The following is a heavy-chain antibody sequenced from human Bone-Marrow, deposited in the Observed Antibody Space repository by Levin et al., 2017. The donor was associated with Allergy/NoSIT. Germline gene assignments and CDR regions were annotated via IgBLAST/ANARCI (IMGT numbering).Heavy chain of an antibody. CDR3: ARDISVALYYDSSGYYGSLEVLFDP. Sequence: GGSLRLSCAASGFTFSDYYMSWIRQAPGKGLEWVSYISSSGSTIYYADSVKGRFTISRDNAKNSLYLQMNSLRAEDTAVYYCARDISVALYYDSSGYYGSLEVLFDPWGQGTLVTVSS. CDR2: ISSSGSTI. CDR1: GFTFSDYY. V-gene: IGHV3-11*01. D-gene: IGHD3-22*01. J-gene: IGHJ5*02.